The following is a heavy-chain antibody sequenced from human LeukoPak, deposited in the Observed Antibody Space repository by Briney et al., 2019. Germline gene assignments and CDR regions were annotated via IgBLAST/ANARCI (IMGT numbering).Heavy chain of an antibody. Sequence: GASLKISCKGSGYSFTSYWIGWVRQLPGKGLEWMGIIYPGDSDTRHSPSFQGQVTISADKSISTAYLQWSSLKASDTAMYYCARQRIGYSSKRPYFDYWGQGTLVTVPS. V-gene: IGHV5-51*01. D-gene: IGHD6-13*01. CDR3: ARQRIGYSSKRPYFDY. CDR1: GYSFTSYW. CDR2: IYPGDSDT. J-gene: IGHJ4*02.